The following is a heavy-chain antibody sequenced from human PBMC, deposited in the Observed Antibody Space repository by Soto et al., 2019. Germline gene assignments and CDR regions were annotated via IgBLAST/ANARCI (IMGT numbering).Heavy chain of an antibody. CDR1: GGSISSGGYY. V-gene: IGHV4-31*03. J-gene: IGHJ4*02. CDR2: IYNSGST. Sequence: SETLSLTCTVSGGSISSGGYYWSWIRQHPGKGLEWIGYIYNSGSTYYNPSLKSRVTISVDTSKNQFSLKLSSVTAADTAVYYCARNTAPWDPATDYWGQGTLVTVSS. D-gene: IGHD5-18*01. CDR3: ARNTAPWDPATDY.